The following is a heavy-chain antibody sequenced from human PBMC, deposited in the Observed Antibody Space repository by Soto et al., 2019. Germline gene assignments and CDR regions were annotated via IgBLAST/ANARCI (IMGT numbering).Heavy chain of an antibody. CDR2: IIPIFGTA. Sequence: SVKVSCKASGGTFSSYAISWVRQAPGQGLEWMGGIIPIFGTANYAQKFQGRVTITADKSTSTAYMELSSLRSEDTAVYYCARSLIQLWTLYYYGMDVWGQGTTVTVSS. J-gene: IGHJ6*02. D-gene: IGHD5-18*01. CDR3: ARSLIQLWTLYYYGMDV. CDR1: GGTFSSYA. V-gene: IGHV1-69*06.